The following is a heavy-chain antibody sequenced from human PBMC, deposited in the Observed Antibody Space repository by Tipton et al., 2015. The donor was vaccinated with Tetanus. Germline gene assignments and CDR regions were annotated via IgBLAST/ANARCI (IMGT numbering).Heavy chain of an antibody. CDR3: TRGFCGGVGCYRGGNWFDP. CDR1: GDSIKNYY. CDR2: IYTVANVGSL. D-gene: IGHD2-21*01. J-gene: IGHJ5*02. Sequence: TLSLTCSVSGDSIKNYYWNWIRQTPGKGMEWIGYIYTVANVGSLTYNPSLQSRVTVSVDTSKNQFSLKVATLTAADTAVYYCTRGFCGGVGCYRGGNWFDPWGPGTLVTVSS. V-gene: IGHV4-59*01.